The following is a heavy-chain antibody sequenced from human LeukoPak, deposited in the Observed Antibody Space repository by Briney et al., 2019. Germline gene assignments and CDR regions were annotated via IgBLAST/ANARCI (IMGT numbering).Heavy chain of an antibody. CDR3: ARVSFCPRCHFDY. CDR1: GFSFSSYW. D-gene: IGHD2/OR15-2a*01. Sequence: GGSLRLSCAASGFSFSSYWMHWVRQAPGKGLVGVARISPDGSSTLSADSVRGRFTISRDNADNTLYLQLNSLRAEDTAVYYCARVSFCPRCHFDYWGQGTLVTVSS. J-gene: IGHJ4*02. V-gene: IGHV3-74*03. CDR2: ISPDGSST.